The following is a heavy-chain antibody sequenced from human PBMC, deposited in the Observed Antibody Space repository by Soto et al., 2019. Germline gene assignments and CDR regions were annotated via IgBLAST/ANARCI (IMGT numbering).Heavy chain of an antibody. CDR2: ISGSGGST. CDR1: GFTFSSYA. CDR3: ANGRYCSSTSCIHYYGMDV. J-gene: IGHJ6*02. V-gene: IGHV3-23*01. D-gene: IGHD2-2*01. Sequence: GGSLRLSCAASGFTFSSYAMSWVRQAPGKGLEWVSAISGSGGSTYYADSVKGRFTISRDNPKNTLYLQMNSLRAEDTAVYYCANGRYCSSTSCIHYYGMDVWGQGTTVTVSS.